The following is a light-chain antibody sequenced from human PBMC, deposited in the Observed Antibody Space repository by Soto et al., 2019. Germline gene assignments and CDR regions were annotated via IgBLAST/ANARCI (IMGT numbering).Light chain of an antibody. CDR2: SNN. CDR3: AAWDDSLNGVV. J-gene: IGLJ2*01. CDR1: SSNIGSYS. V-gene: IGLV1-44*01. Sequence: QAVVTQPPSASGTPGQRVTISCSGSSSNIGSYSVNWFQQLPGTAPKLLIYSNNQRPSGVPDRFSGSKSGTSASLAISGLHSEDEAVYYCAAWDDSLNGVVFGGGTKLTVL.